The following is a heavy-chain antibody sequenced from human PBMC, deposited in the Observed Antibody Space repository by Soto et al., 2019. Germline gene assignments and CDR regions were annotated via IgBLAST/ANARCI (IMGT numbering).Heavy chain of an antibody. CDR1: GGSISSGGYY. Sequence: KPSETLSLTCTVSGGSISSGGYYWSWIRQHPGKGLEWIGYIYYSGSTYYNPSLKSRVTISVDTSKNQFSLKLSSVTAADTAVYYCARAAVLGYCSGGSCGKSGTRSSGSYYSYGMDVWGQGTTVTVSS. CDR3: ARAAVLGYCSGGSCGKSGTRSSGSYYSYGMDV. CDR2: IYYSGST. J-gene: IGHJ6*02. V-gene: IGHV4-31*03. D-gene: IGHD2-15*01.